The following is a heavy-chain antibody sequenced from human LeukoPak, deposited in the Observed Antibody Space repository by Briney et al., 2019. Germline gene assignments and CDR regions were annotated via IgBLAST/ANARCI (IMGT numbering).Heavy chain of an antibody. V-gene: IGHV3-30*04. Sequence: GGSLRLSCAASGFTFSSYAMHWVRQAPGKGLEWVAVISYDGSNKYYADSVKGRFTISRDNSKNTLYLQMNSLRAEDTAVYYCARDHDIMGSYYYYYMDVRGKGTTVTVSS. D-gene: IGHD5-12*01. CDR3: ARDHDIMGSYYYYYMDV. J-gene: IGHJ6*03. CDR1: GFTFSSYA. CDR2: ISYDGSNK.